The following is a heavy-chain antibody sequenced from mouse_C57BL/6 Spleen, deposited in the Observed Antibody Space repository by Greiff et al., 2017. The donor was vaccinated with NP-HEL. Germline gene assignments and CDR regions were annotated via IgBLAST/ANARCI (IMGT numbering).Heavy chain of an antibody. J-gene: IGHJ2*01. V-gene: IGHV3-6*01. CDR2: ISYDGSN. Sequence: DVQLVESGPGLVKPSQSLSLTCSVTGYSITSGYYWNWIRQFPGNKLEWMGYISYDGSNNYNPSLKNRISITRDTSKNQFFLKLNSVTTEDTATYYCARDGNWGQGTTLTVSS. CDR3: ARDGN. D-gene: IGHD1-1*02. CDR1: GYSITSGYY.